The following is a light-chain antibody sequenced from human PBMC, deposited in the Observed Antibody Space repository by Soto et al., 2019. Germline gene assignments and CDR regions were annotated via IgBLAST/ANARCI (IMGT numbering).Light chain of an antibody. Sequence: EIVLTQSPGTQSLSPGERATLSCRASHSISSSYLAWYQQKTGQPPRLLIYAASSRATGIPDRFSGSGSGTYFTLTISRLEPEDFEVYFCQQYGDSPIYTFVQGNKLYIK. V-gene: IGKV3-20*01. CDR3: QQYGDSPIYT. CDR2: AAS. CDR1: HSISSSY. J-gene: IGKJ2*01.